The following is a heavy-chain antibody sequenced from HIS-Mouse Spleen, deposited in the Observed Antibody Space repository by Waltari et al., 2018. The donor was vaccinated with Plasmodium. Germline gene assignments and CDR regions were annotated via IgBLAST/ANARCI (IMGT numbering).Heavy chain of an antibody. CDR3: AKTRAYGDYGGNWYFDL. D-gene: IGHD4-17*01. Sequence: QVQLVQSGAEVKKPGASVKVSCKASGYTFTGYYMHWVPQAPGQGLEWMGWINPNSGGTNYAQKFQGRVTMTRDTSISTAYMELSRLRSDDTAVYYCAKTRAYGDYGGNWYFDLWGRGTLVTVSS. J-gene: IGHJ2*01. CDR2: INPNSGGT. CDR1: GYTFTGYY. V-gene: IGHV1-2*02.